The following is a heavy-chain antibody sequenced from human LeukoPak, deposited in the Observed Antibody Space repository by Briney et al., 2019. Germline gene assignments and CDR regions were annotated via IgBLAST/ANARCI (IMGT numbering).Heavy chain of an antibody. D-gene: IGHD5-24*01. Sequence: PSETLSLTCTVSGYSISSGYHWGWIRQPPGKGLEWIGYIYYSGSTNYNPSLKSRVTISVDTSKNQFSLKLSSVTAAETAVYYCAREGRYRYGYNEYHSYMDIWGKGTTVTVSS. CDR3: AREGRYRYGYNEYHSYMDI. CDR2: IYYSGST. CDR1: GYSISSGYH. J-gene: IGHJ6*03. V-gene: IGHV4-61*01.